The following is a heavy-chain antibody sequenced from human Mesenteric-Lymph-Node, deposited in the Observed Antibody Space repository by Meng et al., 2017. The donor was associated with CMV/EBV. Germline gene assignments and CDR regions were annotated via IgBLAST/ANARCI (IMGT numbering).Heavy chain of an antibody. J-gene: IGHJ4*02. CDR1: GFTFSDYY. D-gene: IGHD3-3*01. CDR2: ISGTGSTI. V-gene: IGHV3-11*01. Sequence: GESLKIYCAASGFTFSDYYMSWIRQAPGKGLEWVSYISGTGSTIYYADSMKGRFTISRDNAENSLYLQMNSLRAEDTAVYYCARESQYDFWSGYGYWGQGTLVTVSS. CDR3: ARESQYDFWSGYGY.